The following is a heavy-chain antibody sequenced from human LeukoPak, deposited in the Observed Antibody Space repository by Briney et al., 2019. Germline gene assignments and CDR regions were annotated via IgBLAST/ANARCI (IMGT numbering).Heavy chain of an antibody. Sequence: ASVKVSCKTSGYTFTRYDINWVRRATGQRLEWMGWMNPNTGHTAYAPKFQGRVTFTRNTSVSTAYMELDILISEDTAVYFCARGGITGTDAEYYYYYMDVWGKGTTVTVSS. D-gene: IGHD1-7*01. CDR2: MNPNTGHT. CDR3: ARGGITGTDAEYYYYYMDV. J-gene: IGHJ6*03. CDR1: GYTFTRYD. V-gene: IGHV1-8*03.